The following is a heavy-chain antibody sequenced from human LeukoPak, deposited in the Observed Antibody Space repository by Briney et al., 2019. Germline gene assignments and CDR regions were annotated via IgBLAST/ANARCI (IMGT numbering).Heavy chain of an antibody. CDR1: GYTFTSYG. V-gene: IGHV1-18*01. J-gene: IGHJ4*02. CDR2: ISAYNGNT. D-gene: IGHD6-13*01. Sequence: ASVKVSCKASGYTFTSYGISWVRQAPGQGLEWMGWISAYNGNTNYAQKLQGRVTMTTDTSTSTAYMELRSLRSDDTAVYYCARLRGRYSSSWYTRHGGFDYWGQGTLVTVSS. CDR3: ARLRGRYSSSWYTRHGGFDY.